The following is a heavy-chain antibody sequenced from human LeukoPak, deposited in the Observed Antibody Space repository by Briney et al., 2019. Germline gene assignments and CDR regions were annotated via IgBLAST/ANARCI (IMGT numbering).Heavy chain of an antibody. CDR2: IYYSGST. V-gene: IGHV4-61*01. CDR1: GGSISSSSYY. Sequence: SETLSLTCTVSGGSISSSSYYWSWIRQPPGKGLEWIGYIYYSGSTNYNPSLKSRVTISVDTSKNQFSLKLSSVTAADTAVYYCARGSMVRGAPFFDYWGQGTLVTVSS. CDR3: ARGSMVRGAPFFDY. D-gene: IGHD3-10*01. J-gene: IGHJ4*02.